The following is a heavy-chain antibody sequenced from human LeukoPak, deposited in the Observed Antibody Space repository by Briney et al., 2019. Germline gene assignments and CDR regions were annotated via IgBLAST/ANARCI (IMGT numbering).Heavy chain of an antibody. CDR3: ARDYYDSSGSFDY. J-gene: IGHJ4*02. Sequence: GASVKVSCRTSGYTFTDNVISWVRQAPGQGLECMGWISVYNGDTNYAQKVQARVSMTADTSTSTAYMELRSLRSDDTAVYYCARDYYDSSGSFDYWGQGTLVTVSS. CDR1: GYTFTDNV. D-gene: IGHD3-22*01. V-gene: IGHV1-18*01. CDR2: ISVYNGDT.